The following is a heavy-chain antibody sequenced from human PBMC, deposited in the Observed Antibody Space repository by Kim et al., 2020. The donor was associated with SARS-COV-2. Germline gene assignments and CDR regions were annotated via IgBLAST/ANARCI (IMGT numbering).Heavy chain of an antibody. V-gene: IGHV3-13*01. D-gene: IGHD2-2*02. CDR3: ARGVATAIIRHRDYYMDV. Sequence: GGSLRLSCAASGFHSGSFDMHWVRQAPGKGLEWVSTLGPAGDTFYLDSVKGRFTISREKVKNSLYLQMNSLGAGDTAVYYCARGVATAIIRHRDYYMDVWGKGTTVTVSS. J-gene: IGHJ6*03. CDR2: LGPAGDT. CDR1: GFHSGSFD.